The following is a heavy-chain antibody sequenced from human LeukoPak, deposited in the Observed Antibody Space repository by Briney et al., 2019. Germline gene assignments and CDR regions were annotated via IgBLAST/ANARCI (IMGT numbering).Heavy chain of an antibody. D-gene: IGHD3-22*01. V-gene: IGHV4-30-2*01. CDR3: ARCGYYYDSSGYYCDFDWFDP. Sequence: PSETLSLTCTVSGGSISRGGEFWSWIRQPPGRGLEWIGHIYHSGSTYYNPSLKSRVSMSVDRSKNQFSLKLSSVTAADTAVYYCARCGYYYDSSGYYCDFDWFDPWGQGTLVTVSS. CDR2: IYHSGST. CDR1: GGSISRGGEF. J-gene: IGHJ5*02.